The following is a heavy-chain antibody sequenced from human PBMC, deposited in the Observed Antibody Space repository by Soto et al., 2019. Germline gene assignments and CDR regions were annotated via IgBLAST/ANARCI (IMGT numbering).Heavy chain of an antibody. CDR3: AKDINPGGYYGMDA. CDR2: ISWNSGSI. V-gene: IGHV3-9*01. Sequence: PGGSLRLSCAASGFTFDDYAMHWVRQAPGKGLEWVSGISWNSGSIGYADSVKGRFTISRDNAKNSLYLQMNSLRAEDTALYYCAKDINPGGYYGMDAWGQGTTVTVSS. J-gene: IGHJ6*02. CDR1: GFTFDDYA. D-gene: IGHD3-10*01.